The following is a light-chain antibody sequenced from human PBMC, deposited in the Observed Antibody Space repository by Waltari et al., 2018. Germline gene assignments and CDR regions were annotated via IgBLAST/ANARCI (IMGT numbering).Light chain of an antibody. V-gene: IGKV4-1*01. J-gene: IGKJ1*01. Sequence: DIVMTQSPESLAVSLGERATINCKSSQSVLFSSNSNNYLAWYQQKSGQPPKLLIYWASTRESGVPDRFSGSGSGTHFTLTISSLQAEDVAVYYCQQYYSTPWTFGQGTKVEIK. CDR3: QQYYSTPWT. CDR2: WAS. CDR1: QSVLFSSNSNNY.